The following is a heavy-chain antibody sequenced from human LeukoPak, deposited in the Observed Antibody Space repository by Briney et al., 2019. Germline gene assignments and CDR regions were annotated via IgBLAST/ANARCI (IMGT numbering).Heavy chain of an antibody. V-gene: IGHV1-2*04. Sequence: ASVKVSCKASGYTFTGYYMHWVRQAPGQGLEWMGWINPNSGGTNYAQKFQGWVTMTRDTSISTAYMELSRLRSDDTAVYYCARSKKAVAAHFDYWGQGTLVTVSS. CDR3: ARSKKAVAAHFDY. D-gene: IGHD6-19*01. J-gene: IGHJ4*02. CDR2: INPNSGGT. CDR1: GYTFTGYY.